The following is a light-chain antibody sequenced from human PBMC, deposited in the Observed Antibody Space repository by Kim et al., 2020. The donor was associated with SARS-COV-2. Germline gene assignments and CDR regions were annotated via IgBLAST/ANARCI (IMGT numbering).Light chain of an antibody. Sequence: DVVMSQSPLSLPVTPGEPASMSCTSSQSLLHSNGYNYLDWYLQKPGQSPQLLIYLASNRASGVPDRFSGSGSGTEFTLKISRVEAEDVGLSYCMQARQTPPWTFGPGTKLEI. CDR3: MQARQTPPWT. J-gene: IGKJ1*01. CDR2: LAS. V-gene: IGKV2-28*01. CDR1: QSLLHSNGYNY.